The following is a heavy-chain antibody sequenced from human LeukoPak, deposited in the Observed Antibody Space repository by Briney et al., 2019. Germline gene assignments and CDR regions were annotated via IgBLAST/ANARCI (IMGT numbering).Heavy chain of an antibody. Sequence: PSETLSLTCAVSGGSFSGYNWSWIRHPPGKGLEWMGEINHSVSTDYNPSLKSRVTISVDTSKNQFSLKLSSVTAADTAVYYCARGARAYYDFWSGYYYYYYMDVWGKGTTVTVSS. J-gene: IGHJ6*03. CDR2: INHSVST. V-gene: IGHV4-34*01. CDR1: GGSFSGYN. D-gene: IGHD3-3*01. CDR3: ARGARAYYDFWSGYYYYYYMDV.